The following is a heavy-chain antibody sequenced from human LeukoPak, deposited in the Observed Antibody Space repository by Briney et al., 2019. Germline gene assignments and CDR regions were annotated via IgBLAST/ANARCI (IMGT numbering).Heavy chain of an antibody. Sequence: GESLKISCQASGYTFTRYWIGWVRQMPGKGLELVAIVYPRYSDIRYSPSFQGQVTISADRSTNTAYLQWSSLRASDTAIYYCARRYCSGAGCYYFDFWGQGTQVTVSS. D-gene: IGHD2-2*01. V-gene: IGHV5-51*01. CDR1: GYTFTRYW. J-gene: IGHJ4*02. CDR2: VYPRYSDI. CDR3: ARRYCSGAGCYYFDF.